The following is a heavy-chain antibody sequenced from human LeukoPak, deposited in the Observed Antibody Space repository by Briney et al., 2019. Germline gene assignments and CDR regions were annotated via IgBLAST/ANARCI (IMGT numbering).Heavy chain of an antibody. D-gene: IGHD5-18*01. CDR3: ARALYSYVSGSNFDY. Sequence: ASVKVSCKASGYTXTAYYMHWVRQAPGQGLEWMGWINPDSGGTNYAQKFQGRVTMTRDTSISTAYMELSRLRSDDTAVYYCARALYSYVSGSNFDYWGQGTLVTVSS. J-gene: IGHJ4*02. CDR1: GYTXTAYY. CDR2: INPDSGGT. V-gene: IGHV1-2*02.